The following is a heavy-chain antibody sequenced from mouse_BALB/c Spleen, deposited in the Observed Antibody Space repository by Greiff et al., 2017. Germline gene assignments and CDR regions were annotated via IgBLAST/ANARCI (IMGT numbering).Heavy chain of an antibody. CDR2: ISSGSSTI. D-gene: IGHD2-14*01. V-gene: IGHV5-17*02. CDR1: GFTFSSFG. J-gene: IGHJ4*01. CDR3: ARSKEVRPDAMDY. Sequence: EVKLVESGGGLVQPGGSRKLSCAASGFTFSSFGMHWVRQAPEKGLEWVAYISSGSSTIYYADTVKGRFTISRDNPKNTLFLQMTSLRSEDTAMYYCARSKEVRPDAMDYWGQGTSVTVSS.